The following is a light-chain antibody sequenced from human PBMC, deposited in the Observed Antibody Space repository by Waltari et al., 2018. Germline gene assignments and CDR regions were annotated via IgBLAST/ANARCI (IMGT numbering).Light chain of an antibody. CDR2: GNN. J-gene: IGLJ3*02. Sequence: QSVLTQPPSVSGAPGQRVPTSCTGSSSNIRAASDVHSYQQLPGTAPKLLIYGNNNRPSGVPDRFSASKSGTSASLAITGLQAEDEADYYCQSYDSSLSGWVFGGRTKLTVL. CDR1: SSNIRAASD. CDR3: QSYDSSLSGWV. V-gene: IGLV1-40*01.